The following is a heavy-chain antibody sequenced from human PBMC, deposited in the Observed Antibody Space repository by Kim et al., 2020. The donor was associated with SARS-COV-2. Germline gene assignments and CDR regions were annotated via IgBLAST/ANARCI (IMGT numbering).Heavy chain of an antibody. CDR2: ISGDGDST. CDR3: AKVSRGSGWPHSFDY. Sequence: GGSLRLSCAASGFTFDDYAMHWVRQVPGKSLEWVSLISGDGDSTSYADSVKGRFTISRDNSKNSLYLQMNSLRNEDYALYYCAKVSRGSGWPHSFDYWGQGTLAT. J-gene: IGHJ4*02. D-gene: IGHD6-19*01. CDR1: GFTFDDYA. V-gene: IGHV3-43*02.